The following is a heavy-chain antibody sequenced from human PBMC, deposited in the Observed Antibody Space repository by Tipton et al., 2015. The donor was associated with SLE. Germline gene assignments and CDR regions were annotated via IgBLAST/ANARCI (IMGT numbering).Heavy chain of an antibody. D-gene: IGHD2-15*01. CDR1: GESFNGYF. CDR2: IIHSGVT. J-gene: IGHJ4*02. CDR3: ARVQGTPVPQYFDY. Sequence: GLVKPSQTLSLTCAVYGESFNGYFWTWIRQPPGKGLEWIAEIIHSGVTNYNPSLRSRVTISVDMSKNQVSLKLSSVTAADTAVYYCARVQGTPVPQYFDYWGQGTLVTVSS. V-gene: IGHV4-34*12.